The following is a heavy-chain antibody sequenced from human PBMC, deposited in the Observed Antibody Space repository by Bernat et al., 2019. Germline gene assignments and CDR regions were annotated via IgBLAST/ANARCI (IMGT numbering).Heavy chain of an antibody. CDR1: GYTFTGYY. D-gene: IGHD1-26*01. J-gene: IGHJ5*02. Sequence: QVQLVQSGAEVKKPGASVKVSCKASGYTFTGYYMHWVRQAPGQGLEWMGRINPNSGGTNYAQKFQGRVTMTRDTSISTAYMELSRLRSDDTAVYYCARDQEVGATVNWFDPWGQGTLVTVSS. CDR2: INPNSGGT. V-gene: IGHV1-2*06. CDR3: ARDQEVGATVNWFDP.